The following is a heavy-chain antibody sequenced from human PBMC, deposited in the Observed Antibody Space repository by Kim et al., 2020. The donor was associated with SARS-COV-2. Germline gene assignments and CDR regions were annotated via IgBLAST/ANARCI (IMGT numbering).Heavy chain of an antibody. D-gene: IGHD2-8*02. J-gene: IGHJ3*02. CDR2: IYSGGNT. CDR3: ARALYFTGWFDALDI. Sequence: GGSLRLSCAASGFTVSSHYISWVRQAPGKGLEWVSVIYSGGNTYYADSVKGRLTVSRDNSKNTLQLQMNSLRAEDTAVYYCARALYFTGWFDALDIWGQGTMVTVSS. CDR1: GFTVSSHY. V-gene: IGHV3-53*01.